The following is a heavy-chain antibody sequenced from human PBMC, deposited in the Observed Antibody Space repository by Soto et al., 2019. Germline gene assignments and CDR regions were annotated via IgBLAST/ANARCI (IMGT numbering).Heavy chain of an antibody. Sequence: SETLSLTCTVSGGSISSGGYYWSWIRQHPGKGLEWIRYIYYSGSTYYNPSLKSRVTISVDTSKNQFSLKLSSVTAADTAVYYCARDPDTAMVDAFDVWGQGTMVTVSS. J-gene: IGHJ3*01. D-gene: IGHD5-18*01. CDR2: IYYSGST. CDR3: ARDPDTAMVDAFDV. CDR1: GGSISSGGYY. V-gene: IGHV4-31*03.